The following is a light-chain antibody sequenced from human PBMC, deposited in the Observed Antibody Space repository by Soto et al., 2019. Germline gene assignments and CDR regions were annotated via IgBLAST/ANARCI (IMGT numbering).Light chain of an antibody. CDR2: DVP. CDR1: HSVSRW. CDR3: QQLRT. Sequence: QMSQHPFSVYASIRDRVPITSATRHSVSRWLAWYQQKPGKAPKLPIYDVPTLESGVPSRFSGGGSGTEFTPTISSLLPDDFATYYCQQLRTFGQGTKVDIK. J-gene: IGKJ1*01. V-gene: IGKV1-5*01.